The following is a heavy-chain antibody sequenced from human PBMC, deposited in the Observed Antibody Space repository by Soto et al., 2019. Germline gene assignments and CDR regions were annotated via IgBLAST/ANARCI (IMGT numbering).Heavy chain of an antibody. J-gene: IGHJ4*02. CDR2: IWYDGSNK. Sequence: GGSLRLSCAASGFTFSSYGMHWVRQAPGKGLEWVAVIWYDGSNKYYADSVKGRFTISRDNSKNTLYLQMNSLRAEDTAVYYCARDQKPHGPFALAYRPLDYWGQGTLVTVSS. V-gene: IGHV3-33*01. D-gene: IGHD3-16*01. CDR1: GFTFSSYG. CDR3: ARDQKPHGPFALAYRPLDY.